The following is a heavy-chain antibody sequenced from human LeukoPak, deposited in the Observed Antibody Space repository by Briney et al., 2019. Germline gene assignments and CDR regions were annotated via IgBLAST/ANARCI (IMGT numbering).Heavy chain of an antibody. J-gene: IGHJ4*02. Sequence: PGGSLRHSCKASGFTFSSYAMTWLRQAPGKGLEWVSALSDNGVRTYYTDSVQGRFIISRDNSKNTLYLQMNSLRAEDTAVYYCARDERRAVADRFDYWGQGTLVTVSS. CDR3: ARDERRAVADRFDY. CDR1: GFTFSSYA. CDR2: LSDNGVRT. V-gene: IGHV3-23*01. D-gene: IGHD6-19*01.